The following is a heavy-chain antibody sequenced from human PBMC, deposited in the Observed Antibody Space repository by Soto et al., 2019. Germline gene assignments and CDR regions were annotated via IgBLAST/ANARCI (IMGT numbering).Heavy chain of an antibody. Sequence: GGALRLSCAASGCTRTRKEMCGTRQALGKGLEWVSVIYSGGSTYYADSVKGRFTISRDNSKNTLYLQMNSLRGEDTAVYYCAREEGGTSRNYYYGMGVWGQGTTVTVSS. J-gene: IGHJ6*02. CDR1: GCTRTRKE. V-gene: IGHV3-53*01. CDR3: AREEGGTSRNYYYGMGV. CDR2: IYSGGST. D-gene: IGHD1-7*01.